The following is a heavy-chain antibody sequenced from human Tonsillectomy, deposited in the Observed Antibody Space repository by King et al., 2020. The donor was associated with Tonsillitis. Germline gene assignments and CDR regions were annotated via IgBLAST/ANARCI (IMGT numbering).Heavy chain of an antibody. J-gene: IGHJ5*02. D-gene: IGHD3-3*01. Sequence: VQLVESGAEVKKPGASVKVSCKASGYTFTSYYMHWVRQAPGQGLEWMGIINPSGGSTSYAQKFQGRFTMTRDTSTSTVYMELSSLRSEDTAVYYCARGGNPHYDFWSGYYTGWFDPWGQGTLVTVSS. CDR1: GYTFTSYY. CDR2: INPSGGST. V-gene: IGHV1-46*03. CDR3: ARGGNPHYDFWSGYYTGWFDP.